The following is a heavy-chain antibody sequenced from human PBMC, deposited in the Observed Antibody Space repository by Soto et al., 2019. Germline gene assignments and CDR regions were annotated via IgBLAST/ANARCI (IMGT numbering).Heavy chain of an antibody. D-gene: IGHD3-22*01. Sequence: ASVKVSCKASGYTFTSYAMHWVRQAPGQRLEWMGWINAGNGNTKYSQKFQGRVTITRDTSASTAYMELSSLRSEDTAVYYCARDLYYDSSGPTSAYDIWGQGTMVTVSS. CDR2: INAGNGNT. CDR1: GYTFTSYA. V-gene: IGHV1-3*01. CDR3: ARDLYYDSSGPTSAYDI. J-gene: IGHJ3*02.